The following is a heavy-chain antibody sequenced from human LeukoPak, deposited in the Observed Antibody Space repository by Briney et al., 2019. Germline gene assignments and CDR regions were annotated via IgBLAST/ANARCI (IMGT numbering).Heavy chain of an antibody. CDR3: ARTYYYDRGFDP. CDR2: IYHSGST. D-gene: IGHD3-22*01. Sequence: PSETLSLTCAVYGGSFSGYYWSWIRQPPGKGLEWIGSIYHSGSTYYNPSLKSRVTISVDTSKNQFSLKLSSVTAADTAVYYCARTYYYDRGFDPWGQGTLVTVSS. J-gene: IGHJ5*02. V-gene: IGHV4-34*01. CDR1: GGSFSGYY.